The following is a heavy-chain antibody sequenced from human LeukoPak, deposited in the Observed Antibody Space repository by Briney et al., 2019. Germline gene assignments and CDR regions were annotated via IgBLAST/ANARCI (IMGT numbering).Heavy chain of an antibody. Sequence: GGSLRTSCAASGFTFSNYATSWVRQAPGKGLEWVSGISAYGDSKYYADSVNGRFTISRDNSKNTLHLQMNSLRAEDTAVYYCAKARTDMFSLSWFDYWGQGTLVTVSS. CDR1: GFTFSNYA. J-gene: IGHJ4*02. D-gene: IGHD3-10*02. V-gene: IGHV3-23*01. CDR3: AKARTDMFSLSWFDY. CDR2: ISAYGDSK.